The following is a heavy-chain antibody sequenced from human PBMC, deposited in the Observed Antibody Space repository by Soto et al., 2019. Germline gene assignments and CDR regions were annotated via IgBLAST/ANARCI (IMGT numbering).Heavy chain of an antibody. Sequence: YWISWVRQMPGKGLEWMGRIDPSDSYTNYSPSFQGHVTISADKSISTAYLQWSSLKASDTAMYYCARSEVVPAASFYYYYGMDVWGQGTTVTVSS. V-gene: IGHV5-10-1*01. CDR3: ARSEVVPAASFYYYYGMDV. D-gene: IGHD2-2*01. CDR1: YW. CDR2: IDPSDSYT. J-gene: IGHJ6*02.